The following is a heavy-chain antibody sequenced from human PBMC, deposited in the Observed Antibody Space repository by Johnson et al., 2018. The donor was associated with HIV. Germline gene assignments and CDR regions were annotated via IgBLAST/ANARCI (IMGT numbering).Heavy chain of an antibody. J-gene: IGHJ3*02. CDR2: ISSSGSTI. D-gene: IGHD4-17*01. CDR3: AREKLRSTEYDAFEI. Sequence: VQLVESGGGLVQPGRSLRLSCAASGFTFDDYAMHWVRQAPGKGLEWVSYISSSGSTIYYADSVKGRFTISRDNAKNSLYLQMSSLRAADTAVYYCAREKLRSTEYDAFEIWGQGTMVTVSS. CDR1: GFTFDDYA. V-gene: IGHV3-48*03.